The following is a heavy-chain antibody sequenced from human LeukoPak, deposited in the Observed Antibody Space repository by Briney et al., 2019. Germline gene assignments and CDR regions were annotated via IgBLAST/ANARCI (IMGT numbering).Heavy chain of an antibody. D-gene: IGHD1-26*01. CDR3: ARAPYKWELLLFVDY. Sequence: SQTLSLTCTVSGGSISSGGYYWSWIRQHPGKGLEWIGYIYYSGSTYYIPSLKSRVTISVDTSKNQFSLKLSSVTAADTAVYYCARAPYKWELLLFVDYWGQGTLVTVSS. J-gene: IGHJ4*02. CDR1: GGSISSGGYY. CDR2: IYYSGST. V-gene: IGHV4-31*03.